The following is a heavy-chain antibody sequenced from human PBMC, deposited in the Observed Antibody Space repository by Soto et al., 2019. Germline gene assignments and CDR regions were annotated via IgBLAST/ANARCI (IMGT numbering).Heavy chain of an antibody. CDR1: GYTFTTFG. V-gene: IGHV1-18*01. J-gene: IGHJ4*02. D-gene: IGHD2-2*01. CDR2: IDPKNGNT. CDR3: AKEYCDTSRCFLPDY. Sequence: GASVKVSCKASGYTFTTFGISWVRQAPGQGLEWMGWIDPKNGNTKVAQKFQGRFTMTTDTSTSTAYMELRSLRSDDTAVYFCAKEYCDTSRCFLPDYWGQGALVTVSS.